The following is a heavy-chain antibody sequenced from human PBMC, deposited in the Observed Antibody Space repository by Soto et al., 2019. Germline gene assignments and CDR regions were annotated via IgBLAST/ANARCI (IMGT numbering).Heavy chain of an antibody. J-gene: IGHJ4*02. CDR2: ISGYNGKT. Sequence: ASVKVSCKTSGYTFTSFGVSWVQQAPGQGLEWMGWISGYNGKTKYAQTLQGRVTMTADTSTSTVYMELRGLRSDDTAVYFCARDKMIYDYGLGTYDYWGQGTTVTVSS. CDR3: ARDKMIYDYGLGTYDY. CDR1: GYTFTSFG. V-gene: IGHV1-18*04. D-gene: IGHD3-16*01.